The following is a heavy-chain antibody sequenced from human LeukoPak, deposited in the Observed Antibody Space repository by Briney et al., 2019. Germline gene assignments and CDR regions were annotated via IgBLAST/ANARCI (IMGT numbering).Heavy chain of an antibody. CDR3: ARSPYDSSGSPIFGLGVDY. CDR1: GGSISSDGYS. Sequence: PSQTLSLTCAVSGGSISSDGYSWSWIRQSPGKGLEWIGYIYHSGSTYYNPSLKGRVTISVDRSKSQFSLKLSSVTAADTAVYYCARSPYDSSGSPIFGLGVDYWGQGTLVTVSS. CDR2: IYHSGST. J-gene: IGHJ4*02. D-gene: IGHD3-22*01. V-gene: IGHV4-30-2*06.